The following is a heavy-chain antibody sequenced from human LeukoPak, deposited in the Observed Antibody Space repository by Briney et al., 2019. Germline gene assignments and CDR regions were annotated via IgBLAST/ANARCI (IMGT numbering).Heavy chain of an antibody. V-gene: IGHV3-11*06. CDR1: GFTFSDYY. CDR3: VRPDCGGGSCAFDY. Sequence: KPGGSLRLSCAASGFTFSDYYMSWIRQAPGKGLEWVSYISSSSSYTNYADSVKGRFTISRDNAKNSLYLQMNSLRAEDTAVYYCVRPDCGGGSCAFDYWGQGTLVTVSS. CDR2: ISSSSSYT. J-gene: IGHJ4*02. D-gene: IGHD2-15*01.